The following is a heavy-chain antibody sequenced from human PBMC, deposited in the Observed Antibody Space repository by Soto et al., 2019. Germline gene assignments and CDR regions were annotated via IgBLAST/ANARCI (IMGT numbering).Heavy chain of an antibody. D-gene: IGHD3-10*01. CDR3: ARWGSEKTLDY. CDR1: GFTFSSHG. J-gene: IGHJ4*02. V-gene: IGHV3-33*01. Sequence: QVQLVESGGGVVQPGRSLRLSCAASGFTFSSHGMHWVRQAPGKGLEWVAVIWYDGSNKYYADSVKGRFTISRDNSKNTLYLQMISLRAEDTAVYCCARWGSEKTLDYWGQGTLVTVSS. CDR2: IWYDGSNK.